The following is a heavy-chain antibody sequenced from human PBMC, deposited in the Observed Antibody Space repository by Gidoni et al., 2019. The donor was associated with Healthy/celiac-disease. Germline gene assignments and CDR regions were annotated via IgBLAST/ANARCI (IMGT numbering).Heavy chain of an antibody. Sequence: QVQLQESGPGLVKPSQTLSLTCTVSGGSISRGGYYWSWIRQHPGKGLEWIGYIYYSGSTYYNPSLKSRVTISVDTSKNQFFLKLSSVTAADTAVYYCARVWQQQLVGNYFDYWGQGTLVTVSS. CDR1: GGSISRGGYY. CDR3: ARVWQQQLVGNYFDY. D-gene: IGHD6-13*01. CDR2: IYYSGST. V-gene: IGHV4-31*03. J-gene: IGHJ4*02.